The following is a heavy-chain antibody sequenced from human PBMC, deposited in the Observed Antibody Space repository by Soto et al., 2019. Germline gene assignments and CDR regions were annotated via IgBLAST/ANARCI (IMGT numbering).Heavy chain of an antibody. D-gene: IGHD2-15*01. CDR1: GYSFTSYW. Sequence: PGESLKISCKGSGYSFTSYWIGWVRQMPGKGLEWMGIIYPGDSDTRYSPSFQGQATISADKSISTAYMQWSSLKASDTAMYYCPRHSIPVVVAATDNYYYYGMDVWGQGTTVTVS. CDR2: IYPGDSDT. V-gene: IGHV5-51*01. CDR3: PRHSIPVVVAATDNYYYYGMDV. J-gene: IGHJ6*02.